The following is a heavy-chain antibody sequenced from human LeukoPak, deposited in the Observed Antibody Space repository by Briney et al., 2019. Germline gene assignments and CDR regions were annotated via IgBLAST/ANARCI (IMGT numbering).Heavy chain of an antibody. CDR2: IVPIFGTA. CDR1: GGTFSNYA. Sequence: SVKVSCKASGGTFSNYAITWVRQAPGQGLEWMGGIVPIFGTANYAQEFQGRVTITTDESTSTVYMELSSLRSEDTAVYYCARAPHSWGSHSFYYYMDVWGKGTTVTVSS. CDR3: ARAPHSWGSHSFYYYMDV. V-gene: IGHV1-69*05. J-gene: IGHJ6*03. D-gene: IGHD3-16*01.